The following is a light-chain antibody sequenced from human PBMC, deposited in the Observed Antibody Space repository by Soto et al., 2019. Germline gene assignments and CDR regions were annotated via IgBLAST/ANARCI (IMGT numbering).Light chain of an antibody. J-gene: IGKJ4*01. V-gene: IGKV3-20*01. CDR3: PQYGSSPLT. CDR1: QSVNNNY. CDR2: GAS. Sequence: EIVLTQSPGTLSLSPGERATLSCRASQSVNNNYLAWYQQKPGQAPRLLIYGASRRATGIPDRFSGSGSGKDFTLTISRLEPEDFAVYSCPQYGSSPLTFGGGTKVEIK.